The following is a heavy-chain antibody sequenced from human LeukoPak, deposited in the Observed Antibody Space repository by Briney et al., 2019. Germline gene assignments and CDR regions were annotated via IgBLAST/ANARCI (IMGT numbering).Heavy chain of an antibody. CDR2: INHPGST. Sequence: SETLSLTCAVYGVSLNHYYWTWIRQTPGKGLEWIGEINHPGSTNYNPSLKSRLTISIDTSKSQFSLHLNSVTAADTAVYCCAMLLYHSGRPGPWGQGTLVTVSS. CDR3: AMLLYHSGRPGP. J-gene: IGHJ5*02. CDR1: GVSLNHYY. V-gene: IGHV4-34*01. D-gene: IGHD1-14*01.